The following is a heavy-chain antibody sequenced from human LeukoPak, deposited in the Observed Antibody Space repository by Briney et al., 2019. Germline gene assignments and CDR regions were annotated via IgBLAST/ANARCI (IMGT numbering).Heavy chain of an antibody. CDR2: IYSGGNT. V-gene: IGHV3-53*01. D-gene: IGHD3-10*01. CDR1: GFTISSNS. CDR3: ARENHFGSGMDV. J-gene: IGHJ6*02. Sequence: GGSLRLSCAASGFTISSNSMNWVRRAPGEGLQWVSVIYSGGNTYYADAVKGRFTISRDNSKNTLYLQMNSLSAEDTAIYYCARENHFGSGMDVWGQGTTVTVSS.